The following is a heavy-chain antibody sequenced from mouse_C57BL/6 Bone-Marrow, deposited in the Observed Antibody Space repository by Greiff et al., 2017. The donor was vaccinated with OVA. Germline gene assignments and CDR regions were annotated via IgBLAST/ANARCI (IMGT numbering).Heavy chain of an antibody. D-gene: IGHD2-4*01. CDR1: GYSFTGYF. CDR3: ARYDYDGGGAWFAY. CDR2: INPYNGDT. J-gene: IGHJ3*01. V-gene: IGHV1-20*01. Sequence: VQLKESGPELVKPGDSVKISCKASGYSFTGYFMNWVMQSHGKSLEWIGRINPYNGDTFYNQKFKGKATLTVDKSSSTAHMELRSLTSEDSAVYYWARYDYDGGGAWFAYWGQGTLVTVSA.